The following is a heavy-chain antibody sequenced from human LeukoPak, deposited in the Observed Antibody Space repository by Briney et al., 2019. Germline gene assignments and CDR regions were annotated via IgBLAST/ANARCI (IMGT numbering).Heavy chain of an antibody. J-gene: IGHJ3*02. CDR3: AKSKGPWGRIAVAGTRSAFDI. V-gene: IGHV3-30*18. Sequence: GGSLRLSCAASGFTFSSYGMHWGRQAPGNGLEWVAVISYDGSNKYYADSLKGRFTISRDNSKNTLYLQMNSLRAEDTAVYYCAKSKGPWGRIAVAGTRSAFDIWGQGTMVTVSS. D-gene: IGHD6-19*01. CDR1: GFTFSSYG. CDR2: ISYDGSNK.